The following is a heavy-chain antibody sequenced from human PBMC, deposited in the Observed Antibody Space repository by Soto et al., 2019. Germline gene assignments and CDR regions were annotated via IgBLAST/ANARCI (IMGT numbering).Heavy chain of an antibody. Sequence: QVQLQESGPGLVKPSENLSLTCTVSGGSISSYYWSWIRQPPGKGLEWIGYIYYSGSTNYNPSLKSRVTISVDTSKNQFSLKLSSVTAADTSLYYCARRYGGNFDYWGQGTLVTVSS. CDR1: GGSISSYY. J-gene: IGHJ4*02. V-gene: IGHV4-59*01. D-gene: IGHD3-16*01. CDR2: IYYSGST. CDR3: ARRYGGNFDY.